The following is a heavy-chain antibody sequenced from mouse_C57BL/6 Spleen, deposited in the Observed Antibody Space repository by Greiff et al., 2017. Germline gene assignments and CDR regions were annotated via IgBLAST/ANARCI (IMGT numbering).Heavy chain of an antibody. CDR1: GFNIKDYY. V-gene: IGHV14-2*01. J-gene: IGHJ4*01. CDR2: IDPEDGDT. CDR3: ARCGTTVEGYYAMDY. D-gene: IGHD1-1*01. Sequence: EVQLQQSGAELVKPGASVKLSCTASGFNIKDYYMHWVKQRTEQGLEWIGRIDPEDGDTKYASKFQGKAPITADTSSNTAYLQLSSLPSEDTAVYYVARCGTTVEGYYAMDYWGQGTSVTVAS.